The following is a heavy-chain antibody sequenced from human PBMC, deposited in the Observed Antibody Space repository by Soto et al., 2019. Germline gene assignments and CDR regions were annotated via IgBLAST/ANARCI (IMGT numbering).Heavy chain of an antibody. CDR1: GDSVSSNSAA. J-gene: IGHJ6*02. Sequence: PSQTVSLTCAISGDSVSSNSAAWNWIRQSPSRGLEWLGRTYYRSKWYNDYAVSVKSRITINPDTSKNRFSLQLNSVTPEDTAVYYCARDLAVAGQGAYYYYGMDVWGQGTTVTVSS. CDR3: ARDLAVAGQGAYYYYGMDV. D-gene: IGHD6-19*01. V-gene: IGHV6-1*01. CDR2: TYYRSKWYN.